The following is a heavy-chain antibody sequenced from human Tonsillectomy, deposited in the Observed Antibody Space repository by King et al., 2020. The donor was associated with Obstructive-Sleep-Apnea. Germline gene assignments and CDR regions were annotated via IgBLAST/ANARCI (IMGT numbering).Heavy chain of an antibody. V-gene: IGHV3-53*04. CDR3: ARDLCCPTVVMDV. CDR2: IYGDSTT. D-gene: IGHD1-1*01. Sequence: DVQLVESGGALVQPGGSLRLSCAASGFTVSRSYMTWVRQAPGKGLEWVSAIYGDSTTYYADSVKGRFTIFRHNPTNTLYLQMNSLRTEDTAVYYCARDLCCPTVVMDVWGQGTTVTVSS. CDR1: GFTVSRSY. J-gene: IGHJ6*02.